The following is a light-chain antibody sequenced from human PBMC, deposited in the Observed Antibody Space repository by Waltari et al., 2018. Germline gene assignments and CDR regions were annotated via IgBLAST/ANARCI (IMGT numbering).Light chain of an antibody. CDR3: HSHDRAVSRSDV. CDR2: RND. CDR1: SSNLGNNV. J-gene: IGLJ3*02. V-gene: IGLV1-44*01. Sequence: QSVLTQPPSASGTPGQRVTISCSGTSSNLGNNVVNWYQQVPGTAPKLLIYRNDLRPSGVPDRFSASKSGTSASLAISGLQSEDEAVYYCHSHDRAVSRSDVFGGGTKLTVL.